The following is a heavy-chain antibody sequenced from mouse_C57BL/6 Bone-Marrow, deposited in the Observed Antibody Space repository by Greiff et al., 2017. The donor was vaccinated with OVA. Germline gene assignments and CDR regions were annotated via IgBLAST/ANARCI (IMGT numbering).Heavy chain of an antibody. CDR2: IYPRSGNT. CDR1: GYTFTSYG. Sequence: QVQLQQSGAELARPGASVKLSCKASGYTFTSYGISWVKQRTGQGLEWIGEIYPRSGNTYYNEKFKGKATLTADKSSSTAYMELRSLTSEDSAVYFCAATVLIRYFDVWGTGTTVTVSS. J-gene: IGHJ1*03. CDR3: AATVLIRYFDV. V-gene: IGHV1-81*01. D-gene: IGHD1-1*01.